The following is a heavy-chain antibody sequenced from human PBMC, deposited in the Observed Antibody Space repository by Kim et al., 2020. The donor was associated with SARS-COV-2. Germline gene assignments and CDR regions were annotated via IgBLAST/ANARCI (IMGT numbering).Heavy chain of an antibody. V-gene: IGHV3-21*01. Sequence: GKRRLTIARDNAKHSMYLQMNSLRAEDTAVYYCARAYSSGWAYFDYWGQGTLVTVSS. CDR3: ARAYSSGWAYFDY. D-gene: IGHD6-19*01. J-gene: IGHJ4*02.